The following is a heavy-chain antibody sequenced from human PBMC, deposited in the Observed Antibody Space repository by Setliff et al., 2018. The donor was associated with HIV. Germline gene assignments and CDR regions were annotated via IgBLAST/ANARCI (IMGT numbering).Heavy chain of an antibody. J-gene: IGHJ6*02. D-gene: IGHD3-9*01. CDR2: ISSSGAHI. CDR3: ARGGRLQYFDWPSYAMDV. V-gene: IGHV3-21*06. CDR1: GFTFSSYD. Sequence: GGSLRLSCAASGFTFSSYDMHWVRQAPGKGLEWVASISSSGAHIFYADSLKGRFTISRDNGKNLLYLQMNSLRAEDTAVYYCARGGRLQYFDWPSYAMDVWGQGTTVTVSS.